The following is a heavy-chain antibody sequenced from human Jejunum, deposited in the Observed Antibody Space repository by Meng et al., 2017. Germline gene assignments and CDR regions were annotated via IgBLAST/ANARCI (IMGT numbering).Heavy chain of an antibody. CDR3: ARESSAYCGGDCYGSFDY. J-gene: IGHJ4*02. Sequence: GGSLRLSCAASGFTFSDYYMSWIRQAPGKGLEWVSYISSSVSTIYYADSVKGRFTISRNNAKNSMYLQMNSLRAEDTAVSYWARESSAYCGGDCYGSFDYWGQGTLVTVSS. CDR2: ISSSVSTI. CDR1: GFTFSDYY. D-gene: IGHD2-21*02. V-gene: IGHV3-11*01.